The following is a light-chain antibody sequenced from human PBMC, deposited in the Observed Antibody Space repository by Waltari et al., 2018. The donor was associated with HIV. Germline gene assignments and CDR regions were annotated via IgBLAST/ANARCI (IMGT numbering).Light chain of an antibody. V-gene: IGKV1-39*01. CDR1: QSISSF. J-gene: IGKJ2*01. CDR2: RAS. Sequence: DIQLPQSPSSLSASIGDRVTITCRASQSISSFLNWYQQRPGKGPNLLIYRASTLQNGVPSRFIGSGSGTDFTLTISSLQPEDFATYFCQQSYSTRYTFGQGTKLEIK. CDR3: QQSYSTRYT.